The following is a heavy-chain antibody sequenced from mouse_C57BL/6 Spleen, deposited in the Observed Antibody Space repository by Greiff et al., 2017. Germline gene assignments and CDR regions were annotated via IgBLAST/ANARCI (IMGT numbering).Heavy chain of an antibody. CDR2: IDPSDSET. CDR3: ARSGDYYGAMDY. V-gene: IGHV1-52*01. D-gene: IGHD1-1*01. J-gene: IGHJ4*01. Sequence: QVQLQQSGAELVRPGSSVKLSCKASGYTFTSYWMHWVKQRPIQGLEWIGNIDPSDSETHYNQKFKDKATLTVDKSSSTAYMQLSSLTSEDSAVYYCARSGDYYGAMDYWGQGTSVTVSS. CDR1: GYTFTSYW.